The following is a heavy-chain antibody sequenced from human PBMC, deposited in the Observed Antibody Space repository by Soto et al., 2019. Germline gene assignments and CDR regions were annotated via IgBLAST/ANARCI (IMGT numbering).Heavy chain of an antibody. CDR3: ARVDSYWYFDL. D-gene: IGHD2-2*03. CDR2: ISSSSSTV. V-gene: IGHV3-48*01. Sequence: GGSLRLSCAASGFEFSSYSMNWVRQAPGKGLEWVSYISSSSSTVYYADSVKGRFTMSRDNAKKSLYLQMNSLRAEDTAVYYCARVDSYWYFDLWGRGTLVTVSS. CDR1: GFEFSSYS. J-gene: IGHJ2*01.